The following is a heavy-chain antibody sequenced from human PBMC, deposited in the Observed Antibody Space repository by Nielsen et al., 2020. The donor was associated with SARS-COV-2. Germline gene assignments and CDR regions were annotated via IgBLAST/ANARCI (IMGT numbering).Heavy chain of an antibody. V-gene: IGHV3-23*01. D-gene: IGHD4-11*01. CDR3: ARSFTVTTFHYYYYYMDV. J-gene: IGHJ6*03. Sequence: WIRQPPGKGLEWVSAISGSGGSTYYADSVKGRFTISRDNSKNTLYLQMNSLRAEDTAVYYCARSFTVTTFHYYYYYMDVWGKGTTVTVSS. CDR2: ISGSGGST.